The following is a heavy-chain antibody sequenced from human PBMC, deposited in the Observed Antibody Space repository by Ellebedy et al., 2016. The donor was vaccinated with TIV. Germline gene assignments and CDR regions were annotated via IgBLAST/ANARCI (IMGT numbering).Heavy chain of an antibody. Sequence: GGSLRLXXAASGFTFSNAWMSWVRQAPGKGLEWVGRIKSKTDGGTTDYAAPVKGRFTISRDDSKNTLYLQMNSLKTEDTAVYYRTRDYYDSSGYRYYFDYWGQGTLVTVSS. J-gene: IGHJ4*02. V-gene: IGHV3-15*01. CDR3: TRDYYDSSGYRYYFDY. D-gene: IGHD3-22*01. CDR1: GFTFSNAW. CDR2: IKSKTDGGTT.